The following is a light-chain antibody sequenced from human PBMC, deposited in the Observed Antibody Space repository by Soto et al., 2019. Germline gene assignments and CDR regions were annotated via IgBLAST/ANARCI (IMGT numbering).Light chain of an antibody. CDR1: SSDVGGYNY. J-gene: IGLJ2*01. Sequence: QSALTQPASVSGSPGQSITISCTGTSSDVGGYNYVSWYQQHPGKAPKLMIYDVSNRPSGVSNRFSGSKSGNTASLTISGLQADDEAEYYCSSYPSSSTLVVFGGGTKLTVL. CDR3: SSYPSSSTLVV. CDR2: DVS. V-gene: IGLV2-14*01.